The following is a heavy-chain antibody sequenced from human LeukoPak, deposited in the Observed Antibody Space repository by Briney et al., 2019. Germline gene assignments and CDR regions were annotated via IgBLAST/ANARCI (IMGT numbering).Heavy chain of an antibody. D-gene: IGHD6-19*01. Sequence: GASVKVSCKASGYTFTSYGINWVRQAPGQGLEWMGWISAYNGNTNYAQKLQGRVTMTTDTSTSTAYMELRSLRSDDTAVYYCARAGYSSGHKSYYFDYWGQGTLVTVSS. CDR3: ARAGYSSGHKSYYFDY. V-gene: IGHV1-18*01. J-gene: IGHJ4*02. CDR2: ISAYNGNT. CDR1: GYTFTSYG.